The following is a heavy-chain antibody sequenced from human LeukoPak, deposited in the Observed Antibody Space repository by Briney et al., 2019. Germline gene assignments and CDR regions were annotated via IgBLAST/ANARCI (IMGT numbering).Heavy chain of an antibody. J-gene: IGHJ5*02. CDR3: ARVPTRGDIVVAPPNNWFDP. V-gene: IGHV4-31*03. CDR2: IYYSGST. CDR1: GGSISSGGYY. D-gene: IGHD2-2*01. Sequence: PSENLSLTCTVSGGSISSGGYYWSWIRQHPGKGLEWIGYIYYSGSTYYNPSLKSRVTISVDTSKNQFSLKLSSVTAADTAVYYCARVPTRGDIVVAPPNNWFDPWGQGTLVTVSS.